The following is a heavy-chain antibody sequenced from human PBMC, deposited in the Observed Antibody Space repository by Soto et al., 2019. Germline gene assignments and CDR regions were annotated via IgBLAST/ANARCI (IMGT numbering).Heavy chain of an antibody. Sequence: GVLRLSCAASGFSFSSYVMKWVRQAPGKGLEWVSVISGSGGSTYYADSVKGRFTISRDNSKNTLYLQMISLRAEDTAVYYCASRSSGWYFDYWGQGTLVTVSS. CDR3: ASRSSGWYFDY. CDR1: GFSFSSYV. V-gene: IGHV3-23*01. D-gene: IGHD6-19*01. J-gene: IGHJ4*02. CDR2: ISGSGGST.